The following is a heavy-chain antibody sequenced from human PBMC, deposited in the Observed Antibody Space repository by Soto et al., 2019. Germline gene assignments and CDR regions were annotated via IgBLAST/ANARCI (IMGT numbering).Heavy chain of an antibody. CDR2: IKVKSNGGTT. CDR1: GFTFSDAW. V-gene: IGHV3-15*01. CDR3: TSTLGY. J-gene: IGHJ4*02. D-gene: IGHD7-27*01. Sequence: EVQLLESGGGLVQPGGSLRLSCAASGFTFSDAWMTWVRQAPGKGLEWVGLIKVKSNGGTTDYAAPVKGRFTISRDDSKNTLYLQMNSLKTEDTAVYYCTSTLGYWGQGTLVTVSS.